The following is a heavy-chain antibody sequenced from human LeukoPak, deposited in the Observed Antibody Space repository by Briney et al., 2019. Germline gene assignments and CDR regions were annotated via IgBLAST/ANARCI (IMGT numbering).Heavy chain of an antibody. V-gene: IGHV4-34*01. CDR2: INHSGST. Sequence: SETLSLTCAVYGGSFSGDYWSWIRQPPGKGLEWIGEINHSGSTNYNPSLKSRVTISVDTSKNQFSLKLSSVTAADTAVYYCARRRNVVVTASRFDPWGQGTLVTVSS. D-gene: IGHD2-21*02. J-gene: IGHJ5*02. CDR1: GGSFSGDY. CDR3: ARRRNVVVTASRFDP.